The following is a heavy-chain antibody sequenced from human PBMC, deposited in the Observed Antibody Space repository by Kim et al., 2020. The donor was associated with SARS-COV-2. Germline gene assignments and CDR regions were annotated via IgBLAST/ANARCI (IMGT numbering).Heavy chain of an antibody. D-gene: IGHD4-17*01. Sequence: GGSLRLSCAASGFTFSSYSMNWVRQAPGKGLEWVSSISSSSSYIYYADSVKGRFTISRDNAKNSLYLQMNSLRAEDTAVYYCARADTPGGVTNHFHYWGQGTLVTVSS. V-gene: IGHV3-21*01. J-gene: IGHJ4*02. CDR3: ARADTPGGVTNHFHY. CDR1: GFTFSSYS. CDR2: ISSSSSYI.